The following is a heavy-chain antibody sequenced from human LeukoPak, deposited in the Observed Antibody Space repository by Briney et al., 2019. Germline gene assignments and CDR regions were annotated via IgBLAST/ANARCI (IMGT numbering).Heavy chain of an antibody. CDR1: GGSIISSSSYY. V-gene: IGHV4-39*01. Sequence: PSETLSLTCTVSGGSIISSSSYYWGWVRQPPGKGLEWVGSIYYTGSTYYNPSFKSRVTMSVVTSKKQFSLKLNSVTAADTAVYYCATSTSPYDSSGYPFDYWGQGTLVTVSS. CDR2: IYYTGST. CDR3: ATSTSPYDSSGYPFDY. D-gene: IGHD3-22*01. J-gene: IGHJ4*02.